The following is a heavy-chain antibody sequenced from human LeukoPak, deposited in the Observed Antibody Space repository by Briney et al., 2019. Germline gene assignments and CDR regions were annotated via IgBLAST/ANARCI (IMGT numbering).Heavy chain of an antibody. V-gene: IGHV1-69*04. J-gene: IGHJ4*02. Sequence: ASVKVSCKASGGTFSSYAISWVRQAPGQGLEWMGRIIPILGIANYAQKFQGRVTITADKSTSTAFMELSSLRSEDTAVYYCARASGGYGSGSYQVDYWGQGTLVTVSS. CDR1: GGTFSSYA. CDR3: ARASGGYGSGSYQVDY. D-gene: IGHD3-10*01. CDR2: IIPILGIA.